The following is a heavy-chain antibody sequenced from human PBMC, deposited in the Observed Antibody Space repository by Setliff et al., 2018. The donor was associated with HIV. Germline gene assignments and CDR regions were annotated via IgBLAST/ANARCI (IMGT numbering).Heavy chain of an antibody. J-gene: IGHJ5*02. CDR2: IRSNAYGGTT. Sequence: GESLKISCTASGFTFVDYAVTWVRQAPGKRLEWLGFIRSNAYGGTTEYVASVKGRFTISRDDSKSIAYLQMNSLRIDDTAINYCFRGGNYDSKGNPPSSWGQGTQV. D-gene: IGHD3-22*01. CDR1: GFTFVDYA. CDR3: FRGGNYDSKGNPPSS. V-gene: IGHV3-49*04.